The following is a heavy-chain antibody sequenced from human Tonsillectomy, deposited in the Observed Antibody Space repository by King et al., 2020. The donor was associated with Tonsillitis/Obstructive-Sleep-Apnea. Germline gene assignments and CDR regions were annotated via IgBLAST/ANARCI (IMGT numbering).Heavy chain of an antibody. CDR2: INSDGSST. CDR3: ARVGDCYNPNDAFDI. Sequence: VQLVESGGGLVQPGGSLRLSCAASGFTFSSYWMHWVRQAPGKGLVWVSRINSDGSSTSYADSVKGRFTISRDNAKNTLYLQMNSLRAEDTAVYYCARVGDCYNPNDAFDIWGQGTMVTVSS. V-gene: IGHV3-74*01. J-gene: IGHJ3*02. CDR1: GFTFSSYW. D-gene: IGHD5-24*01.